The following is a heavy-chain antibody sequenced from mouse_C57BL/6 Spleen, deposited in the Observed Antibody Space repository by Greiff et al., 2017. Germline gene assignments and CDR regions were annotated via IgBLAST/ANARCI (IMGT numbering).Heavy chain of an antibody. CDR1: GYTFTDYE. V-gene: IGHV1-15*01. Sequence: VKLMESGAELVRPGASVTLSCKASGYTFTDYEMHWVKQTPVHGLEWIGAIDPETGGTAYNQKFKGKAILTADKSSSTAYMELRSLTSEDSAVYYCTRGGDGYPFAYWGQGTLVTVSA. CDR3: TRGGDGYPFAY. J-gene: IGHJ3*01. D-gene: IGHD2-3*01. CDR2: IDPETGGT.